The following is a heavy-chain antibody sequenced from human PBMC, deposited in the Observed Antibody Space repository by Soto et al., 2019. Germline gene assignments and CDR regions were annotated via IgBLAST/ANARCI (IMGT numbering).Heavy chain of an antibody. D-gene: IGHD2-15*01. CDR1: VYSISSCYY. CDR3: ARAAGGGYCSGGSCYSMAFDI. J-gene: IGHJ3*02. CDR2: IYHSGST. Sequence: SETLSLTCAVSVYSISSCYYWGWIRQPPGKGLEWIGRIYHSGSTYYNPSLKSRVTISVDTSKNQFSLKLSSVTDADTAVYYCARAAGGGYCSGGSCYSMAFDIWGEGTMVTVSS. V-gene: IGHV4-38-2*01.